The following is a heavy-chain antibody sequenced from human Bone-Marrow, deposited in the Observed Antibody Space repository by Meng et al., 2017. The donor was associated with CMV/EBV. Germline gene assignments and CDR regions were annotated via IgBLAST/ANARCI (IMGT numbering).Heavy chain of an antibody. D-gene: IGHD3-22*01. CDR3: ASKESYFYDSNYYGMDV. J-gene: IGHJ6*02. Sequence: GESLKISCAASGFTFSSYAMHWVRQAPGKGLEWVAVISYDGSNKYYADSVKGRFTISRDNAKNSLHLQMSSLRVEDTAVYYCASKESYFYDSNYYGMDVWGQGTTVTVSS. V-gene: IGHV3-30*04. CDR1: GFTFSSYA. CDR2: ISYDGSNK.